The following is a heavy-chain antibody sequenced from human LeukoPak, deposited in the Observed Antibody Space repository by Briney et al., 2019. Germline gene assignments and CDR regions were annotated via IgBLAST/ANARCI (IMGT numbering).Heavy chain of an antibody. D-gene: IGHD2-2*01. CDR1: GFTFSSYS. CDR3: ARGGYCSSTSCPGWDYYYYYYMDV. J-gene: IGHJ6*03. CDR2: ISSSGSTI. Sequence: PGGSLRLSCAASGFTFSSYSMNWVRQAPGKGLEWVSYISSSGSTIYYADSVKGRFTISRDNAKNSLYLQMNSLRAEDTAVYYCARGGYCSSTSCPGWDYYYYYYMDVWGKGTTVTVSS. V-gene: IGHV3-48*04.